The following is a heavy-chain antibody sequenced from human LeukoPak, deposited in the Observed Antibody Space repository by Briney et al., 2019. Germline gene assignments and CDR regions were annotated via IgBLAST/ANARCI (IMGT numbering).Heavy chain of an antibody. CDR2: ISAYNGNT. Sequence: ASVKVSCKASGYTFTSYGISWVRQAPGQGLEWMGWISAYNGNTNYAQKLQGRVTMTTDTSTSTAYKELRSLRSDDTAVYYCARVFQQLAPFDYWGQGTLVTVSS. J-gene: IGHJ4*02. CDR3: ARVFQQLAPFDY. CDR1: GYTFTSYG. D-gene: IGHD6-13*01. V-gene: IGHV1-18*01.